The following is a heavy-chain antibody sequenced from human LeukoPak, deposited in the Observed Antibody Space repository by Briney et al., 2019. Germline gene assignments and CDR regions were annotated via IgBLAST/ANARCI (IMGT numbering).Heavy chain of an antibody. Sequence: PSETLSVTCTVSGGSISRYYWSWIRQPPGKGLEWIGYIYYSGSPNYNPSLKSRVTISVDTSKNQFSLKLSSVTAADTAVYYCARVGGSSVVDYWGQGTLVTVSS. CDR1: GGSISRYY. D-gene: IGHD2-15*01. CDR3: ARVGGSSVVDY. V-gene: IGHV4-59*01. CDR2: IYYSGSP. J-gene: IGHJ4*02.